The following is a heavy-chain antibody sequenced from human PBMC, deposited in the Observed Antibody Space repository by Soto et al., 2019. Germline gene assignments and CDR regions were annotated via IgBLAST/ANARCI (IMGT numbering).Heavy chain of an antibody. D-gene: IGHD2-2*01. V-gene: IGHV3-21*06. Sequence: LRLSCAASGFTFSRYGMNWLRQAPGKGLEWVASISSSTSYVYYADSVKGRFSTSRDNAKNILYLEMYGLRTEDTAVYYCARDPSEGRVGNWFESWGQGTLVTVSS. CDR2: ISSSTSYV. J-gene: IGHJ5*01. CDR3: ARDPSEGRVGNWFES. CDR1: GFTFSRYG.